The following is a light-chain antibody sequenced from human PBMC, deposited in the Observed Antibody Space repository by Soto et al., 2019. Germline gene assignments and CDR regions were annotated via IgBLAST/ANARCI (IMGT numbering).Light chain of an antibody. CDR2: ATS. Sequence: DIQMTQSPSSLSASVGDRVTITCRASQTIRSYLNWYQQKPGKAPQLLIYATSSLQTGVPSRFSASGSRTDFSLVISDLQPEDSATYYCQQGYSSRWTSGRGTKVEI. J-gene: IGKJ1*01. CDR1: QTIRSY. V-gene: IGKV1-39*01. CDR3: QQGYSSRWT.